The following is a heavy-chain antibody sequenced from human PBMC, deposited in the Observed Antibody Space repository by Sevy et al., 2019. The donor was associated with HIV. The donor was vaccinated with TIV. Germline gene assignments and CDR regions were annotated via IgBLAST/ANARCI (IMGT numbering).Heavy chain of an antibody. Sequence: GGSLRLSCAASGFTFSSYSMNWVRQAPGKGLEWVSSISSSSSYIYYADSVKGRFTISRDNAKNSLYLQMNSLRAEDTAVYYCARDASMITFGGVIARNDAFHIWGQGTMVTVSS. V-gene: IGHV3-21*01. CDR2: ISSSSSYI. CDR3: ARDASMITFGGVIARNDAFHI. D-gene: IGHD3-16*02. CDR1: GFTFSSYS. J-gene: IGHJ3*02.